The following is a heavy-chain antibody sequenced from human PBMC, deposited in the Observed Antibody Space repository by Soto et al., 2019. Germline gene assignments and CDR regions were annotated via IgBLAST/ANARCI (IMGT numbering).Heavy chain of an antibody. D-gene: IGHD2-2*01. CDR3: ARVGYCSSTSCPNRIYYYYYYMDV. J-gene: IGHJ6*03. CDR2: ISAYNGNT. V-gene: IGHV1-18*01. Sequence: ASVKVSCKASGYTFTSYGISWVRQAPGQGLEWMGWISAYNGNTNYAQKLQGRVTMTTDTSTSTAYMELRSLRSDDTAVYYCARVGYCSSTSCPNRIYYYYYYMDVWGKGTTVTVS. CDR1: GYTFTSYG.